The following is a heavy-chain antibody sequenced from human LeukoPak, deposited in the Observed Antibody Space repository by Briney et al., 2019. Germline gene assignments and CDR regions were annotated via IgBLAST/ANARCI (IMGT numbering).Heavy chain of an antibody. CDR3: ARINMGGFYYGYYYGMDV. CDR1: GFTFSSYW. D-gene: IGHD2-21*01. J-gene: IGHJ6*02. V-gene: IGHV3-7*03. CDR2: IKQDGSEK. Sequence: GGSLRLSWVGSGFTFSSYWMNWIRQAPGKGLEWVANIKQDGSEKYYVDSVKGRFTTSRDNAKNSLYLQMYSLRAEDTALYYCARINMGGFYYGYYYGMDVWGPGTTVTVSS.